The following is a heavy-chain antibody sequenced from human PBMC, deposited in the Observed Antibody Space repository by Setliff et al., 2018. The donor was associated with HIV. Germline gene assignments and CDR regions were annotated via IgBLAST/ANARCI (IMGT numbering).Heavy chain of an antibody. Sequence: SETLSLTCAVPGYSISSGYYWGWIRQPPGKGLEWIGSIYHSGSTYYNPSLKSRVTISVDTSKNEFSLKLASVTAADTAVYYCATVRVDHNWFDPWGQGTLVTVSS. CDR2: IYHSGST. CDR3: ATVRVDHNWFDP. V-gene: IGHV4-38-2*01. J-gene: IGHJ5*02. CDR1: GYSISSGYY.